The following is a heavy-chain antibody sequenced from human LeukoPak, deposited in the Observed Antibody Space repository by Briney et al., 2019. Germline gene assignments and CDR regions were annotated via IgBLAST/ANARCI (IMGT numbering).Heavy chain of an antibody. CDR1: GGSISSRNW. CDR3: ARGEYSNSRSFDY. D-gene: IGHD6-6*01. Sequence: SGTLSPTCAVSGGSISSRNWWSWVRQPPGKGLEWIREIDHSGRTNYNPSLKSRVTISVDKSKNQFSLKLTSVTAADTAVYYCARGEYSNSRSFDYWGRGTLVTVSS. J-gene: IGHJ4*02. V-gene: IGHV4-4*02. CDR2: IDHSGRT.